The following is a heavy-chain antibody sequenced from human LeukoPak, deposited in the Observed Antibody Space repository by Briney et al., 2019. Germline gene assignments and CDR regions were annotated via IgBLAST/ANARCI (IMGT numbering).Heavy chain of an antibody. CDR1: GFIVSSNY. CDR2: IYSGGST. CDR3: ACGSTHLYYYYMDV. D-gene: IGHD2-2*01. V-gene: IGHV3-53*01. J-gene: IGHJ6*03. Sequence: PGGSLRLSCAASGFIVSSNYMSWVRQAPGKGLEWVSVIYSGGSTYYADSVKGRFTISRDNSKNTLYLQMNSLRAEDTAVYYCACGSTHLYYYYMDVWGKVPTVTVSS.